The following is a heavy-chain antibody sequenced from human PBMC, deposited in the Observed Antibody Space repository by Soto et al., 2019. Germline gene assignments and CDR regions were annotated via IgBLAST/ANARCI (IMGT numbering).Heavy chain of an antibody. CDR1: GFTFSSYG. J-gene: IGHJ6*02. D-gene: IGHD5-18*01. CDR3: AKDRDLTAMLNYYGMDV. CDR2: ISYDGSNK. Sequence: GGSLRLSCAASGFTFSSYGMHWVRQAPGKGLEWVAVISYDGSNKYYADSVKGRFTISRDNSKNTLYLQMNSLRAEDTAVYYCAKDRDLTAMLNYYGMDVWGQGTTVTVSS. V-gene: IGHV3-30*18.